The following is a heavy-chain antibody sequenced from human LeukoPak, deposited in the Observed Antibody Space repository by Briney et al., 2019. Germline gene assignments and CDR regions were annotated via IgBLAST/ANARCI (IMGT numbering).Heavy chain of an antibody. Sequence: SETLSLTRAVYGGSFSGYYWSWIRQPPGKGLEWIGEINHSGSTNYNPSLKSRVTISVDTSKNQFSLELSSVSAADTAVYYCARAFLGYCSSTSCYNRWYFDYWGQGTLVTVSS. CDR2: INHSGST. D-gene: IGHD2-2*02. J-gene: IGHJ4*02. CDR3: ARAFLGYCSSTSCYNRWYFDY. CDR1: GGSFSGYY. V-gene: IGHV4-34*01.